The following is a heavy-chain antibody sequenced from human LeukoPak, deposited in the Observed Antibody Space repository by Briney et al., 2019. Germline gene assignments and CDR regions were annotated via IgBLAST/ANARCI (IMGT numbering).Heavy chain of an antibody. Sequence: GGSLRLSCAASGFSLSTSWMSWVHQAPGKGMEWLGDIKEDGSKIYYVDSVKGRFTISRDNAKNTLYLQMNSLRAEDTAVYYCAKPPADYGDYVLPDYWGQGTLVTVSS. CDR2: IKEDGSKI. J-gene: IGHJ4*02. CDR1: GFSLSTSW. CDR3: AKPPADYGDYVLPDY. D-gene: IGHD4-17*01. V-gene: IGHV3-7*03.